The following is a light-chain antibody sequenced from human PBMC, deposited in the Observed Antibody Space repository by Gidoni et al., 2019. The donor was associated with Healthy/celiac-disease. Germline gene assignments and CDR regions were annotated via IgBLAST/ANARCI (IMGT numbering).Light chain of an antibody. CDR1: QGISSY. CDR3: QQLNSYPWT. CDR2: AAS. J-gene: IGKJ1*01. V-gene: IGKV1-9*01. Sequence: DIQLTQSPSFLSASVGDRVTITCRASQGISSYLAWYQLKPGKAPKLLIYAASTLQSGVPSRFSGSGSGTEFTLTISSLQPEDFATYYCQQLNSYPWTFGQXTKVEIK.